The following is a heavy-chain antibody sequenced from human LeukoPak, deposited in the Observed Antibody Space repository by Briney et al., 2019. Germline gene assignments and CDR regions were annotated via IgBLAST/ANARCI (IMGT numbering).Heavy chain of an antibody. D-gene: IGHD3-22*01. V-gene: IGHV1-2*02. CDR1: GYTFTGYY. Sequence: ASVKVSCKASGYTFTGYYMHWVRQAPGQGLEWMGWINPNSGGTNYAQKFQGRVTMTRDMSTSTVYMELSSLRSEDTAVYYCARVPRYYDSSGYAFDIWGQGTMVTVSS. CDR3: ARVPRYYDSSGYAFDI. J-gene: IGHJ3*02. CDR2: INPNSGGT.